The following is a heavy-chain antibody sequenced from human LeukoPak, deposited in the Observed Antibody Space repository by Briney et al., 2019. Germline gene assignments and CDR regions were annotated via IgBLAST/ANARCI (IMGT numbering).Heavy chain of an antibody. D-gene: IGHD1-26*01. CDR1: GFSFSSYE. V-gene: IGHV3-48*03. J-gene: IGHJ4*02. Sequence: QPGGSLRLSCAASGFSFSSYEMNWVRQAPGGGLEWISYISSWGSTIYYADSVKGRFTISRDNAKNSLYLQMNSLRAEDTAVYYCAREDGGSYFDYWGQGTLVTVSS. CDR3: AREDGGSYFDY. CDR2: ISSWGSTI.